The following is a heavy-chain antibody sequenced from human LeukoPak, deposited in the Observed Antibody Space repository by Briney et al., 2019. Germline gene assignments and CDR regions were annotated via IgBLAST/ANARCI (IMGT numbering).Heavy chain of an antibody. CDR3: ARRIREPGGVDY. D-gene: IGHD1-14*01. J-gene: IGHJ4*02. CDR1: GFTVSSKY. V-gene: IGHV3-53*01. Sequence: PGGSLRLSCAASGFTVSSKYMSWVRQAPGKGLEWVSVMYNDGSTHYADSVKGRFTISRDNSKNTLYLQMNSLTAEDTAVYYCARRIREPGGVDYWGQGTLVTVSS. CDR2: MYNDGST.